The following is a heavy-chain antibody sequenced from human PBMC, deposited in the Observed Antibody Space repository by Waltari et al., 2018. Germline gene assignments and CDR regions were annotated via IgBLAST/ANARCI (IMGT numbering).Heavy chain of an antibody. CDR3: ATTLTVTPFYYYYMDV. Sequence: EVQLVESGGGLVQPGGSLRLSCVASGFTFSSYAMSWVRQAPGKGREWVSAISGSGGSTYYADSVKGRFTISRDNSKNTLYLQMNSLRAEDTAVYYCATTLTVTPFYYYYMDVWGKGTTVTVSS. D-gene: IGHD4-17*01. J-gene: IGHJ6*03. CDR1: GFTFSSYA. CDR2: ISGSGGST. V-gene: IGHV3-23*04.